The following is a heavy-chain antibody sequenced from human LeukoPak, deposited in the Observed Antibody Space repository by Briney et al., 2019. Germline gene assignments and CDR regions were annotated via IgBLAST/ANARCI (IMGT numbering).Heavy chain of an antibody. Sequence: SGTLSLTCAVSGGSISSNNWWGWVRQPPGKGLEWIGEIYHSGSPNYNPSLKSRVTISVDTSKNQFSLKLSSVTAADTAVYYCARARGVVGAASFDPWGQGTLVTVSS. V-gene: IGHV4-4*02. CDR3: ARARGVVGAASFDP. J-gene: IGHJ5*02. CDR1: GGSISSNNW. CDR2: IYHSGSP. D-gene: IGHD3-10*01.